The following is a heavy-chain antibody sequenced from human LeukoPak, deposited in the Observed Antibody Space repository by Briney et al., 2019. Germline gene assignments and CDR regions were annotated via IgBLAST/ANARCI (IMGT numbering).Heavy chain of an antibody. Sequence: PGGSLRLSCEASGFTFSNYWMHWVRQAPGKGLVWVSRINTDRSSSTIYADSVKGRFTISRDNAKSTLYLQMNSLRAEDTAVYYCAADQDYWGQGTLVTVSS. CDR2: INTDRSSST. J-gene: IGHJ4*02. CDR3: AADQDY. D-gene: IGHD2-2*01. V-gene: IGHV3-74*01. CDR1: GFTFSNYW.